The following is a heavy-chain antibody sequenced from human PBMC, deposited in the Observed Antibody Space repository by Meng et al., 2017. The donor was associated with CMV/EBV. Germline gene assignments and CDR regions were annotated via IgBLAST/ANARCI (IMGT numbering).Heavy chain of an antibody. V-gene: IGHV3-30-3*01. J-gene: IGHJ4*02. D-gene: IGHD3-3*01. Sequence: QWQAVASGGGVVQPGRSLRLSCAASGFTFISYAMHWVRQAPGKGLEWVAVISYDGSNKYYADSVKGRFTISRDNSKNTLYLQMNSLRAEDTAVYYCARAEVGVVLAPGDYWGQGTLVTVSS. CDR1: GFTFISYA. CDR2: ISYDGSNK. CDR3: ARAEVGVVLAPGDY.